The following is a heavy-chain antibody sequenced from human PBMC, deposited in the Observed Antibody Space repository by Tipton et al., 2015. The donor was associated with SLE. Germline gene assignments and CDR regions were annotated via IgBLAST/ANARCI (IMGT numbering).Heavy chain of an antibody. Sequence: GSLRLSCSTTGFKLGDYAMSWVRQAPGKGLEWVATISDTSDTSYYIDPVQGRFTISRDISNNRLSLHMDNLRADDTATYYCARNLDFAYFDYWGQGVLVSVSS. CDR3: ARNLDFAYFDY. J-gene: IGHJ4*02. CDR1: GFKLGDYA. CDR2: ISDTSDTS. V-gene: IGHV3-23*01. D-gene: IGHD2/OR15-2a*01.